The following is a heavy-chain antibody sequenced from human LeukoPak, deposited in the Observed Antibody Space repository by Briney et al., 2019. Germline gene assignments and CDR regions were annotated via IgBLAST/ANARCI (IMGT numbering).Heavy chain of an antibody. J-gene: IGHJ4*02. CDR1: GDSFNSYY. Sequence: SETLSLTCTVSGDSFNSYYWSWIRQPAGKGLEWIGRMYTSGNTNYNPSLKSRVTMSVDTSETQFSLKLSSVTAADTAVYYCARGITMVRGVITGPFDYWGQGTLVTVSS. CDR2: MYTSGNT. D-gene: IGHD3-10*01. V-gene: IGHV4-4*07. CDR3: ARGITMVRGVITGPFDY.